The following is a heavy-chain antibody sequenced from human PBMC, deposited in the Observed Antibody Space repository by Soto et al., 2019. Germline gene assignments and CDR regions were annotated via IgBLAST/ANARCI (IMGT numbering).Heavy chain of an antibody. Sequence: EVQLVESGGGLVQPGGSLRLSCAASGFTFSGFWMGWVRQLPGKGLEWVANIKQDGSEKHYVDSVKGRFTVSRDNAKNSLYLQMNSLRAEDTGVYYCVRDYDSSGYNSDHWGQGTLVTVSS. J-gene: IGHJ4*02. CDR1: GFTFSGFW. V-gene: IGHV3-7*01. CDR3: VRDYDSSGYNSDH. D-gene: IGHD3-22*01. CDR2: IKQDGSEK.